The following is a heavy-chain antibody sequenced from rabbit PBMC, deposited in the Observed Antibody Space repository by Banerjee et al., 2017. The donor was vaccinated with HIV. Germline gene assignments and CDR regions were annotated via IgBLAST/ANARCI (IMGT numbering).Heavy chain of an antibody. J-gene: IGHJ4*01. CDR2: IAGGKDRT. V-gene: IGHV1S7*01. CDR1: GFDFSSYY. D-gene: IGHD3-3*01. CDR3: ARGLVAGVLDL. Sequence: QLKETGGGLVQPGGSLTLSCKASGFDFSSYYMSWVRQAPGKGLEWIGTIAGGKDRTYYATWVDGRFSISRENTQNTLYLRLNSLTAADTATYFCARGLVAGVLDLWGPGTLVTV.